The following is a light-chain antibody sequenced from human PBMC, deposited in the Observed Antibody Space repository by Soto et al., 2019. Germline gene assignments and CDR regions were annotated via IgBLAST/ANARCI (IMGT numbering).Light chain of an antibody. CDR2: YDD. V-gene: IGLV1-36*01. CDR1: SSNIGNNA. Sequence: QSVLTQPPSVSEAPRQRVTISCSGSSSNIGNNAVNWYQQLPGKAPNLLIFYDDLLPSGVSDRFSGSKSGTSASLAISGLQSEDEADYYCEAWDDSLNGVVFGGGTKLTVL. CDR3: EAWDDSLNGVV. J-gene: IGLJ2*01.